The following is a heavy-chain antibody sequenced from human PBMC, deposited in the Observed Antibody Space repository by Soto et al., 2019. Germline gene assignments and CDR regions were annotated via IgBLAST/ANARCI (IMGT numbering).Heavy chain of an antibody. CDR2: IDAGNGNT. CDR3: AKDLRATVATQYYFFYGLDV. CDR1: GYTFTSYP. V-gene: IGHV1-3*01. Sequence: GASVKVSCKASGYTFTSYPTHWVRQAPGQRLEWMGWIDAGNGNTKYSQKFRGRVTFTTDTSASTAYMDLSSLRPEDTAVYYCAKDLRATVATQYYFFYGLDVWGQGTTVTVSS. J-gene: IGHJ6*02. D-gene: IGHD4-17*01.